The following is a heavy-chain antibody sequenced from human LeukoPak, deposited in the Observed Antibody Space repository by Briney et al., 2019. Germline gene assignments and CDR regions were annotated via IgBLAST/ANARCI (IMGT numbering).Heavy chain of an antibody. CDR3: ARDKPSGSTSGSTFDI. V-gene: IGHV3-21*01. J-gene: IGHJ3*02. CDR2: ISTTSSYI. CDR1: GFTFSNYS. Sequence: PGGSLRLSCAASGFTFSNYSINWVRQAPGKGLEWVSCISTTSSYIYYSDSVKGRFTISRDNAKSSLFLQMNNLRAEDTAVYYCARDKPSGSTSGSTFDIWGQGTMVTVSS. D-gene: IGHD1-26*01.